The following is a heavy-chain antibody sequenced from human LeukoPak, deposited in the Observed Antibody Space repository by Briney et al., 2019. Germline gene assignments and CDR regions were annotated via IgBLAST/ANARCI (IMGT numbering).Heavy chain of an antibody. CDR3: AAALNDYVWGSLDY. CDR1: GFTFTSSA. V-gene: IGHV1-58*02. Sequence: SVKVSCKASGFTFTSSAMQWVRQARGQRLEWIGLIVVGSGNTNYAQKFQERVTITRDMSTSTAYMELSSLRSEDTAVYYCAAALNDYVWGSLDYWGQGTLVTVSS. D-gene: IGHD3-16*01. J-gene: IGHJ4*02. CDR2: IVVGSGNT.